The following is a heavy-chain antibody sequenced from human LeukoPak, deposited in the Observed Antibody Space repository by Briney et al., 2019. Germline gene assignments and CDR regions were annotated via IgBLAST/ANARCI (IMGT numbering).Heavy chain of an antibody. V-gene: IGHV3-33*01. CDR3: ARGGPKSLTWETLDYFDY. J-gene: IGHJ4*02. D-gene: IGHD1-26*01. Sequence: GGSLRLSCAASGFTFSSYGMHWVRQAPGKGLEWVAVILSDGSKEFYTDSVKGRFTISRDNSKNTLYLQMNSLRAADTAVYYCARGGPKSLTWETLDYFDYWGQGTLVTVSS. CDR2: ILSDGSKE. CDR1: GFTFSSYG.